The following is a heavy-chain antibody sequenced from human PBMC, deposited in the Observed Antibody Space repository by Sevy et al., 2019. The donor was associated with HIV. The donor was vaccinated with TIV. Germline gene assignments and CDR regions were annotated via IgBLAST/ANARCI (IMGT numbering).Heavy chain of an antibody. CDR3: GTEGLRYYSGASLYQGDWFDP. CDR1: EYTLTQLS. CDR2: FDPEDGET. D-gene: IGHD2-15*01. V-gene: IGHV1-24*01. Sequence: ASVKVSCKVSEYTLTQLSMHWVRQAPGKGLEGMGHFDPEDGETIYGQKSKGRVTLTEDTSANTADMQLNSLKSEDTAVYYCGTEGLRYYSGASLYQGDWFDPWGQGTLVTVSS. J-gene: IGHJ5*02.